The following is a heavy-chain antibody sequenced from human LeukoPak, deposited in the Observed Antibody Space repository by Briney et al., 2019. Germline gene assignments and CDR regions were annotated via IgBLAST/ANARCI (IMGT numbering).Heavy chain of an antibody. D-gene: IGHD1-26*01. CDR3: ARGSGGAFDI. CDR2: ISSSSSTI. CDR1: GFTFSSYS. J-gene: IGHJ3*02. V-gene: IGHV3-48*01. Sequence: GGSLRLSCAASGFTFSSYSMNWVRQAPGKGLEWVSYISSSSSTIYYADSVKGRFTISRDNAKNSLYLQVNSLRAEDTAVYYCARGSGGAFDIWGQGTMATVSS.